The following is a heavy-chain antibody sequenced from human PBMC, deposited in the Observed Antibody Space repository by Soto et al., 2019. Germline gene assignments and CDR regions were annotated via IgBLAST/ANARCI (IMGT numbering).Heavy chain of an antibody. CDR1: GYTFTSYG. Sequence: ASVKVSCKASGYTFTSYGISWVRQAPGQGLEWMGWISAYNGNTNYAQKLQGRVTMTTDTSTSTAYMELRSLRSDDAAVYYCARDQARGLPTYNDYWGQGTLVTVSS. J-gene: IGHJ4*02. CDR3: ARDQARGLPTYNDY. CDR2: ISAYNGNT. V-gene: IGHV1-18*04. D-gene: IGHD1-1*01.